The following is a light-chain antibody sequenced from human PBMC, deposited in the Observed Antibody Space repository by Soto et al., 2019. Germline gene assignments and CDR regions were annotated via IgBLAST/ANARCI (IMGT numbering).Light chain of an antibody. CDR2: LDNDGSH. V-gene: IGLV4-69*01. J-gene: IGLJ2*01. CDR3: QTWGTGFQV. Sequence: QLVLTQSPSASASLGASVRLTCTLSSGHSSYAIAWHQQQPEKGPRFLMRLDNDGSHIKGDGIPDRFSGSSSGAECYLTISSLQSDDEADYYCQTWGTGFQVFGGGTKLTVL. CDR1: SGHSSYA.